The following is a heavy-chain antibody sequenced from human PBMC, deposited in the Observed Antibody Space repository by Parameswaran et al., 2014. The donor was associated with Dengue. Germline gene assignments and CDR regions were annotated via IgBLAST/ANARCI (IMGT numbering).Heavy chain of an antibody. D-gene: IGHD4-23*01. CDR2: IYYSGST. J-gene: IGHJ4*01. V-gene: IGHV4-39*01. CDR3: ARRPVVTIFDY. Sequence: WIRQPPGKGLEWIGSIYYSGSTYYNPSLKSRVTISVDTSKNQFSLKLSSVTAADTAVYYCARRPVVTIFDYWARNLVTVSS.